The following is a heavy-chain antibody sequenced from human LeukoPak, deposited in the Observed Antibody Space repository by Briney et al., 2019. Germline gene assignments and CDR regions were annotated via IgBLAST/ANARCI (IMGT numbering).Heavy chain of an antibody. CDR2: THYSGGG. D-gene: IGHD3-3*01. CDR1: GGSISSGSYY. J-gene: IGHJ2*01. Sequence: SETLSLTCTVSGGSISSGSYYWTWIRQYPGKGLEWIGYTHYSGGGYNNPSLKSRVTISLDTSKRQFSLRLNSVTAADTAVYFCARPILTASGFVWHFDLWGRGTLFTVSS. V-gene: IGHV4-31*03. CDR3: ARPILTASGFVWHFDL.